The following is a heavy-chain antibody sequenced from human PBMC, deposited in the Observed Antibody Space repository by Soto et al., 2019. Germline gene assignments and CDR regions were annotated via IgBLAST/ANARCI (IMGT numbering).Heavy chain of an antibody. CDR2: INPNSGGT. Sequence: ASVKVSCKASGYTFTGYYMHWVRQAPGQGLEWMGWINPNSGGTNYAQKFQGWVTMTRDTSISTAYMELSRLRSDDTAVYYCARNSDIVAMDFDYWGQGTLVTVSS. CDR1: GYTFTGYY. V-gene: IGHV1-2*04. CDR3: ARNSDIVAMDFDY. J-gene: IGHJ4*02. D-gene: IGHD5-12*01.